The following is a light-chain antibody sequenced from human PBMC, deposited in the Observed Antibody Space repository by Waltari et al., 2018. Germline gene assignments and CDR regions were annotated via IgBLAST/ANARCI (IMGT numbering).Light chain of an antibody. CDR2: DAS. CDR3: HQRSGGPT. Sequence: EVVLTQSPATLSFAPGERAILSCRASQSISSHLEWSQQKPGQAPRLPIYDASNRPTGTPARFSGSGSGTDFTLTISSLEPEDFAVYYCHQRSGGPTFGQGTKVEIK. CDR1: QSISSH. V-gene: IGKV3-11*01. J-gene: IGKJ1*01.